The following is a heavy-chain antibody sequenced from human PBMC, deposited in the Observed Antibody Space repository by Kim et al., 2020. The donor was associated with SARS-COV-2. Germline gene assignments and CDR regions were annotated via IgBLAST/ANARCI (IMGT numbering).Heavy chain of an antibody. Sequence: NSTPSLQGRVTMAVDTSKNQFSLKLSSVTAADTAVYYCARHYSSGTYPMDYWGQGTLVTVSS. D-gene: IGHD1-26*01. V-gene: IGHV4-59*08. CDR3: ARHYSSGTYPMDY. J-gene: IGHJ4*02.